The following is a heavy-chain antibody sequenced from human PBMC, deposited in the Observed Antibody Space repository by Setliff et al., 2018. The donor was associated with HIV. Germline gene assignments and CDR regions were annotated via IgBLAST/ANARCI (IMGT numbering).Heavy chain of an antibody. CDR1: GYTFTDYY. J-gene: IGHJ4*02. CDR3: ARRVPPIPSGDLDY. D-gene: IGHD4-17*01. Sequence: GASVKVSCQASGYTFTDYYIHGVRQAPGQGLEWMGWINPNSSDTNYAQKFQGRVTMTRDTSISTAYMDLSRLRSDDTAVYYCARRVPPIPSGDLDYWGQGTLVTVSS. V-gene: IGHV1-2*02. CDR2: INPNSSDT.